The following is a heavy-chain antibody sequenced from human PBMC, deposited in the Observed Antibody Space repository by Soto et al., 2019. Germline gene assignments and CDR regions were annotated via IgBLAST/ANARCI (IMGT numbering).Heavy chain of an antibody. CDR1: GGSISSYY. CDR3: ARDFAYFDS. Sequence: SETLSLTCTVSGGSISSYYWSWIRQPPGKGLEWIGYIYYSGSTNYNPSLKSRVTISVDTSKNQFSLKLSSVTAADTAVYFCARDFAYFDSWGQGTLVTVSS. D-gene: IGHD3-3*01. V-gene: IGHV4-59*01. CDR2: IYYSGST. J-gene: IGHJ4*02.